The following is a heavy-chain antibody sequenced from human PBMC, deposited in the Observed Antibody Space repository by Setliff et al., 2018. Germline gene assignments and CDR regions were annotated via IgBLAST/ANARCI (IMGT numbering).Heavy chain of an antibody. D-gene: IGHD6-13*01. Sequence: GGSLRLSCAASGFTFSSYAMHWVRQAPGKGLEWVSYISSSSSTIYYADSVKGRFTISRDNAKNSLYLQMNSLRAEDTAVYYCARDGLYSSSWYPAYYYYGMDVWGQGTTVTVSS. J-gene: IGHJ6*02. CDR2: ISSSSSTI. CDR1: GFTFSSYA. V-gene: IGHV3-48*04. CDR3: ARDGLYSSSWYPAYYYYGMDV.